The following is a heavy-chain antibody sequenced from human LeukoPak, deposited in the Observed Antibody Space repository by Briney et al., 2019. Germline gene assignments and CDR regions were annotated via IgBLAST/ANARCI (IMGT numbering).Heavy chain of an antibody. CDR3: AKAARYCGGDCYYWYFDL. D-gene: IGHD2-21*01. CDR1: GFTFSSYG. CDR2: IRYDGSNK. V-gene: IGHV3-30*02. J-gene: IGHJ2*01. Sequence: GRSLRLSCAASGFTFSSYGMHWVRQAPGKGLEWVAFIRYDGSNKYYADSVKGRFTISRDNSKNTLYLQMNSLRAEDTAVYYCAKAARYCGGDCYYWYFDLWGRGTLVTVSS.